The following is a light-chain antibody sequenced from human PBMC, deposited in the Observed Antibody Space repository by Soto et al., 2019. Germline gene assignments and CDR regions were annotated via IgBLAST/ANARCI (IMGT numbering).Light chain of an antibody. Sequence: QSVLTQPASVSGSPGQSITISCTGTSSDVGSYNLVSWYQQHPGKVPKLMIYDGSKRPSGVSNRFSGSKSGNTASLTISGLQAEDEADYYCSSYARSSTYVIFGGGTKLTVL. J-gene: IGLJ2*01. V-gene: IGLV2-23*01. CDR3: SSYARSSTYVI. CDR2: DGS. CDR1: SSDVGSYNL.